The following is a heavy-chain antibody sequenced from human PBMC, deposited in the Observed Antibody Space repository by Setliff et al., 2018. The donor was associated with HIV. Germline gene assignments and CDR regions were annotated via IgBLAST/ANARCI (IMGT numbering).Heavy chain of an antibody. CDR1: GFSFSNYN. J-gene: IGHJ4*02. Sequence: GGSLRLSCAVSGFSFSNYNMNWVRQAPGKGLEWISSISRDSRYIYYADSVKGRFTISRDNAKNSLYLQMNSLRAEDTALYYCAKDNDWLPVVAYFDSWGQGTLVTVSS. D-gene: IGHD3-9*01. V-gene: IGHV3-21*04. CDR3: AKDNDWLPVVAYFDS. CDR2: ISRDSRYI.